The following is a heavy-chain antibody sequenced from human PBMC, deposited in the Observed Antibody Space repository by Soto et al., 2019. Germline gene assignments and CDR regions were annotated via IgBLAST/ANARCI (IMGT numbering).Heavy chain of an antibody. CDR3: AAAWIQLWLGKGGMDV. V-gene: IGHV4-34*01. CDR1: GGSFSGYY. Sequence: QVQLQQWGAGLLKPSDTLSLTCAVYGGSFSGYYWSWIRQPPGKRLEWIGEINHSGSTNYNPSIKRRVTIALDTSKNQFSLKLSAVPAADTAGYYCAAAWIQLWLGKGGMDVWGQVTTVTVSS. CDR2: INHSGST. D-gene: IGHD5-18*01. J-gene: IGHJ6*02.